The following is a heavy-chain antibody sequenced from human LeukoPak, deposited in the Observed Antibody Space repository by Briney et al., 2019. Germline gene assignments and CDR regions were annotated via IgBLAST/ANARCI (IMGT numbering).Heavy chain of an antibody. CDR2: ISAYNGNT. J-gene: IGHJ3*02. V-gene: IGHV1-18*01. CDR3: ARDHGGWSMDDAFDI. CDR1: GYTFTSYG. D-gene: IGHD6-19*01. Sequence: GASVKVSCKASGYTFTSYGISWVRQAPGQGLEWMGWISAYNGNTNYAQKLQGRVTMTTDTSTSTAYMELRSLRSDDTAVYYCARDHGGWSMDDAFDIWGQGTMVTVSS.